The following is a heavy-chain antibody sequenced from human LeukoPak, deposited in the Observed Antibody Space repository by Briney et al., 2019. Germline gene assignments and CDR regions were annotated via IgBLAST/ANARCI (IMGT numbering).Heavy chain of an antibody. D-gene: IGHD2-2*01. Sequence: GASVKVSCKASGGTFSSYAISWVRQAPGQGLEWVGRIIPILGIANYAQKFQGRVTITADKSTSTAYMELSSLRSEDTAVYYCARPTRYCSSTSCYDSWGQGTLVTVSS. V-gene: IGHV1-69*04. CDR1: GGTFSSYA. CDR2: IIPILGIA. CDR3: ARPTRYCSSTSCYDS. J-gene: IGHJ4*02.